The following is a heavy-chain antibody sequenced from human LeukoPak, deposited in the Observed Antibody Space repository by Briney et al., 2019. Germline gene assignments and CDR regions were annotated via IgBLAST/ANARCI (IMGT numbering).Heavy chain of an antibody. V-gene: IGHV1-2*02. D-gene: IGHD1-14*01. CDR2: IDPNNGDT. CDR3: ARRSRNGLDAFDI. Sequence: GASVKVSCKASAYTFTGYYLHWVRQAPGQGLKWMGWIDPNNGDTKYAQKFQGRVTMTRDRSISTAYMELSRLTSDDTAVYYCARRSRNGLDAFDIWGQGTMVTVSS. CDR1: AYTFTGYY. J-gene: IGHJ3*02.